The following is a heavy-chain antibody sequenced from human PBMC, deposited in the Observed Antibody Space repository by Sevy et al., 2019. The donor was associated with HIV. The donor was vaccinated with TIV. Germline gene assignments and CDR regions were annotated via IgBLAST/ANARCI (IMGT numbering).Heavy chain of an antibody. CDR3: AKRGTDSSGYYYGYYYYMDV. CDR1: GFTFSSYG. CDR2: IWYDGSNK. D-gene: IGHD3-22*01. J-gene: IGHJ6*03. V-gene: IGHV3-33*03. Sequence: GGSLRLSCAASGFTFSSYGMHWVRQAPGKGLEWVAVIWYDGSNKYYADSVKGRFTISRDKSKNTLYLQMNSLRAEDTAVYYCAKRGTDSSGYYYGYYYYMDVWGKGTTVTVSS.